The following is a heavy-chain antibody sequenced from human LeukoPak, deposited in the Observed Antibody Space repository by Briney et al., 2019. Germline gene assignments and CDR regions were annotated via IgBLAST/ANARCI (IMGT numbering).Heavy chain of an antibody. Sequence: ASVKVSCKASGYTFTGYYMHWVRQAPGQGLEWMGWINPNSGGTNYAQKFQGRVTMTRDTSISTAYMELSRLRSDDTVVYYCARDRIGYYYGSGSYQDYYYYGMDVWGQGTTVTVSS. V-gene: IGHV1-2*02. J-gene: IGHJ6*02. CDR1: GYTFTGYY. CDR2: INPNSGGT. D-gene: IGHD3-10*01. CDR3: ARDRIGYYYGSGSYQDYYYYGMDV.